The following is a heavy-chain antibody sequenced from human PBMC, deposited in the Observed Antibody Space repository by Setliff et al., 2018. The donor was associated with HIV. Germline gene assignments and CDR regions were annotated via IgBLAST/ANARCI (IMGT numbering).Heavy chain of an antibody. V-gene: IGHV3-15*01. CDR2: IKSKIDGETT. CDR1: GFTFSSYA. D-gene: IGHD3-16*01. CDR3: TTGGGGAD. Sequence: PGGSLRLSCAASGFTFSSYAMSWVRQAPGKGLEWVGRIKSKIDGETTDYAAPVKGRFTVSRDDSEKTLYLQMNSLKMEDTAVYYCTTGGGGADWGQGTLVTVSS. J-gene: IGHJ4*02.